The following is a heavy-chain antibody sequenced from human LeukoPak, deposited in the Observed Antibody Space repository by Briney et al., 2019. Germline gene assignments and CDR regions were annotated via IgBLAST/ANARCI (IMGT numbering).Heavy chain of an antibody. V-gene: IGHV1-2*02. Sequence: ASVKVSCKASGYTFTGYYMHWVRQAPGQGLEWMGWINPNSGGTNYAQKFQGRVTMTRDTSISTAYMELSRLRSDDTAVYYCARDALGYDEEWLLLLAGGGYFDYWGQGTLVTVSS. D-gene: IGHD3-22*01. CDR3: ARDALGYDEEWLLLLAGGGYFDY. CDR1: GYTFTGYY. J-gene: IGHJ4*02. CDR2: INPNSGGT.